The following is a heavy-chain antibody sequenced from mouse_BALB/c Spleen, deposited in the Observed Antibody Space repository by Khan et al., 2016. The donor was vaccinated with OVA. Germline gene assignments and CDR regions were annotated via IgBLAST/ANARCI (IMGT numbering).Heavy chain of an antibody. CDR3: ASTPSFSDGMDN. V-gene: IGHV9-3-1*01. CDR2: INTYTGEP. D-gene: IGHD2-3*01. Sequence: QIHLVQPGPELKKPGETVKISCKAPGHTFTKYGMNWVKQAPGEGLKWMGWINTYTGEPTFADDFNERFASSLETSASTAYLQINNLIHADTATFFYASTPSFSDGMDNWGQGTSVTVSS. J-gene: IGHJ4*01. CDR1: GHTFTKYG.